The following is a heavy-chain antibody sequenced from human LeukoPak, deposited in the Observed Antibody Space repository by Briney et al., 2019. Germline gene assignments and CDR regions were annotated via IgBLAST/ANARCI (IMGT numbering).Heavy chain of an antibody. Sequence: PSETLSLTCTVSGGSISSSSYYWSWIRQPPGKGLEWIGSIYYSGSTYYNPSLKSRVTISVDTSKNQFSLKLSSVTAADTAVYYCASYCSSTSCSTYYFDYWGQGTLVTVSS. CDR3: ASYCSSTSCSTYYFDY. V-gene: IGHV4-39*01. CDR1: GGSISSSSYY. J-gene: IGHJ4*02. D-gene: IGHD2-2*01. CDR2: IYYSGST.